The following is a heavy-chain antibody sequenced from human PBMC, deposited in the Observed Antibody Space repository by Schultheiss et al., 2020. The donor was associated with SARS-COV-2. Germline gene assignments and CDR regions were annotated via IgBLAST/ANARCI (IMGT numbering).Heavy chain of an antibody. Sequence: SETLSLTCTVSGGSISSYYWSWIRQPPGKGLEWIGYIYYSGSTYYNPSLKSRVTISVDTSKNQFSLKLSSVTAADTAVYYCARGDGLGFDYWGQGTLVTVSS. CDR1: GGSISSYY. V-gene: IGHV4-59*08. CDR2: IYYSGST. D-gene: IGHD3/OR15-3a*01. J-gene: IGHJ4*02. CDR3: ARGDGLGFDY.